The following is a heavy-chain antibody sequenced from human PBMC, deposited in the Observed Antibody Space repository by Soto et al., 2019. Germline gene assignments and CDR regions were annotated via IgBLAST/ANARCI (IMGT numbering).Heavy chain of an antibody. J-gene: IGHJ3*02. V-gene: IGHV3-30*03. CDR1: GFTFSNYG. Sequence: PGGSLRLSCAASGFTFSNYGMHWVRQAPGKGLDWVAVTSYDGTNKYYADSVKGRFTISRDISKNTVFLQMNSLRTEDTAVYYCVTGVLRGSSSGWPDAFDIWCLGTMVTVSS. CDR2: TSYDGTNK. D-gene: IGHD6-19*01. CDR3: VTGVLRGSSSGWPDAFDI.